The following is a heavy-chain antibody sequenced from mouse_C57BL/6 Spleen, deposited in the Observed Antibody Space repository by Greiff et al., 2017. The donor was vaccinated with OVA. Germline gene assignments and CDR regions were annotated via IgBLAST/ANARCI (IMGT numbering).Heavy chain of an antibody. CDR1: GYTFTDYY. V-gene: IGHV1-26*01. D-gene: IGHD1-1*01. CDR3: ARSVWVWITTVVDYAMDY. CDR2: INPNNGGT. Sequence: EVQLQQSGPELVKPGASVKISCKASGYTFTDYYMNWVKQSHGKSLEWIGDINPNNGGTSYNQKFKGKATLTVDKSSSTAYMELRSLTSEDSAVYYCARSVWVWITTVVDYAMDYWGQGTSVTVSS. J-gene: IGHJ4*01.